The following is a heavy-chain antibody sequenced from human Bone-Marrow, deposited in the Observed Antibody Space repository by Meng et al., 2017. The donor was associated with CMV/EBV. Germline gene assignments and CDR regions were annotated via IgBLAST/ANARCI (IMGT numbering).Heavy chain of an antibody. CDR2: ITHSGST. CDR3: APGFRSWSGSYSS. V-gene: IGHV4-34*01. D-gene: IGHD1-26*01. Sequence: QVHLPQWGAGLLKPSETLSLTCGVYGAPFSGYWSWVRQPPGKGLEWIGEITHSGSTNYNVSLKNRVTISIDTSKNQFSLKLSSVTATDTAVYYCAPGFRSWSGSYSSWGQGTLVTVSS. J-gene: IGHJ4*02. CDR1: GAPFSGY.